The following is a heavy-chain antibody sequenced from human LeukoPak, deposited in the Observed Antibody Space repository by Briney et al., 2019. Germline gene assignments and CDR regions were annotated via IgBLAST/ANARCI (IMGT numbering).Heavy chain of an antibody. CDR3: TTRFTVVTPYLDY. D-gene: IGHD4-23*01. CDR1: GFAFSNAW. Sequence: PGGPLRLSCAAAGFAFSNAWMSWVRQAPGKGLEWVGRIKSKTDGGTTDYAAPVKGRFTISRDDSKNTLYLQMNSLKTEDTAVYYCTTRFTVVTPYLDYWGQGTLVTVSS. CDR2: IKSKTDGGTT. V-gene: IGHV3-15*01. J-gene: IGHJ4*02.